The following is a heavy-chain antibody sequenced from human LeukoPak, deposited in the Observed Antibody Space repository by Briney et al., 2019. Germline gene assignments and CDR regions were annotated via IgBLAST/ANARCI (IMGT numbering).Heavy chain of an antibody. CDR3: ASIDCSSTSCYADY. CDR1: GGSFSGYY. J-gene: IGHJ4*02. Sequence: SETLSLTCAVYGGSFSGYYWSWIRQPPGKGLEWIGEINHSGSTNYNPSLKSRVTISVDTSENQFSLKLSSVTAADTAAYYCASIDCSSTSCYADYWGQGTLVTVSS. V-gene: IGHV4-34*01. D-gene: IGHD2-2*01. CDR2: INHSGST.